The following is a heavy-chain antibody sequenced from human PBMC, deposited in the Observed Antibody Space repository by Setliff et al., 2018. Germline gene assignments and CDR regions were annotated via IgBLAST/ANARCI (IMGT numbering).Heavy chain of an antibody. CDR3: ARLAAIPEPGIGILA. D-gene: IGHD2-2*01. CDR1: GYTFSDYG. Sequence: ASVKVSCKASGYTFSDYGISWVRQAPGQGLEWMGWINPNTGGTNYAQKFQGRVTLTRDTSIRTSYMELNSLTSDDTAVYYCARLAAIPEPGIGILAWGQGTLVTVSS. CDR2: INPNTGGT. J-gene: IGHJ4*02. V-gene: IGHV1-2*02.